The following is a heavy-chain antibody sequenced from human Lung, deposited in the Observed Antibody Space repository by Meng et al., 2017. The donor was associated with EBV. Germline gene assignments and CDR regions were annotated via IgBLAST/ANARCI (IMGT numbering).Heavy chain of an antibody. CDR2: INPTGGST. CDR1: GYTFTTYS. J-gene: IGHJ4*02. D-gene: IGHD4-17*01. CDR3: ARDYGDYLFDY. Sequence: QVQLVQVGAEVKKPGASVKVSCKASGYTFTTYSMNWVRQAPGQGLEWMGIINPTGGSTSYAQKFQGRVTMTSDTSTSTVYMELSSLRSEDTAVYFCARDYGDYLFDYWGQGTLVTVSS. V-gene: IGHV1-46*01.